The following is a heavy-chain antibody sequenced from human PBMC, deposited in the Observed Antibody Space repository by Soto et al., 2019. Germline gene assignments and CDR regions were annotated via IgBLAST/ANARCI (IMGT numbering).Heavy chain of an antibody. J-gene: IGHJ6*02. CDR2: ISSSSSYI. Sequence: GGSLRLSCAASGFTFSSYSMNWVRQAPGKGLEWVSSISSSSSYIYYADSVKGRFTISSDNAKNSLYLQMNSLRAEDTAVYYCATMVYAFASTENYYYGMDVWGQGTTVTVSS. CDR1: GFTFSSYS. V-gene: IGHV3-21*01. D-gene: IGHD2-8*01. CDR3: ATMVYAFASTENYYYGMDV.